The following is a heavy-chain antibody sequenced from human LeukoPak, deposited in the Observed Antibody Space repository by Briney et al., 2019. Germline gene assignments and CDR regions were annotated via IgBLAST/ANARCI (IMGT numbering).Heavy chain of an antibody. CDR2: IIPIFGTA. J-gene: IGHJ4*02. D-gene: IGHD3-22*01. Sequence: VASVKVSCKASGGTFSSYAISWVRQAPGQGLEWMGGIIPIFGTANYAQKFQGRVTITADESTSTAYMELSSLRSEDTAVYYCARGSGGIYDSSGYYYGNYWGQGTLVTVSS. CDR3: ARGSGGIYDSSGYYYGNY. V-gene: IGHV1-69*13. CDR1: GGTFSSYA.